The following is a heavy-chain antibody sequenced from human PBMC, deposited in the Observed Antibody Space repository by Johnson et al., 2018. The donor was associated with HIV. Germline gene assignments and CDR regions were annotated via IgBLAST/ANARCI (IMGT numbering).Heavy chain of an antibody. CDR3: AKDRILSGYGPGAFDI. CDR1: GFTFDDYG. J-gene: IGHJ3*02. V-gene: IGHV3-30*02. Sequence: QVQLVESGGGVVRPGGSLRLSCAASGFTFDDYGMTWVRQAPGKGLEWVAFIRYDGSNKYYADSVKGRFTISRDNSKNTLYLQMNSLRAEDTAVYYCAKDRILSGYGPGAFDIWGQGTMVTVSS. CDR2: IRYDGSNK. D-gene: IGHD5-12*01.